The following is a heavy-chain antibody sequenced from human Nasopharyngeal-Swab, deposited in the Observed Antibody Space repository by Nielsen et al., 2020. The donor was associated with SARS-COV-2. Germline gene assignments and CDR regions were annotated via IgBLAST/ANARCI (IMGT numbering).Heavy chain of an antibody. CDR2: IIPIFGTA. Sequence: SVKVSCKAPGGNFSSYAISWVRQAPGQALEWMGGIIPIFGTANYAKKFQGRVTITADESTSTAYMELSSLRSEDTAVYYCARDAASSREGYFGYWGQGALVTVSS. CDR1: GGNFSSYA. D-gene: IGHD6-13*01. J-gene: IGHJ4*02. V-gene: IGHV1-69*13. CDR3: ARDAASSREGYFGY.